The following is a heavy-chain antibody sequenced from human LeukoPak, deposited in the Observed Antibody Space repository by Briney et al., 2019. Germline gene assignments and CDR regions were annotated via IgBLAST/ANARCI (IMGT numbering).Heavy chain of an antibody. CDR1: GGSISSGGYY. CDR2: IYHSGST. D-gene: IGHD6-6*01. CDR3: ARDSTGYSSSSRLGAFDI. J-gene: IGHJ3*02. V-gene: IGHV4-30-2*01. Sequence: SQTLSLTCTVSGGSISSGGYYWSWIRQPPGKGLEWIGYIYHSGSTYYNPSLKSRVTISVDRSKNQFSLKLSSVTAADTAVYYCARDSTGYSSSSRLGAFDIWGQGTMVNVSS.